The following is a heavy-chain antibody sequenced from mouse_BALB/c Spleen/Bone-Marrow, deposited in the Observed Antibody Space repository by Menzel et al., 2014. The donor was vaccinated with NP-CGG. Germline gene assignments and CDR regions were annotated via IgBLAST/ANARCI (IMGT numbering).Heavy chain of an antibody. Sequence: QVQLQQSGPGLVAPSQSLSITCTVSGFSLTGFGLNWIRQPPGKGLEWLGMIWGDGTTDYNSALKSRLSIKKDNSKSQVFLKMNSRQAGDTARYYGAREKYGNYYAMDYWGQGTSVTGSA. CDR3: AREKYGNYYAMDY. CDR2: IWGDGTT. CDR1: GFSLTGFG. V-gene: IGHV2-6-7*01. D-gene: IGHD2-10*02. J-gene: IGHJ4*01.